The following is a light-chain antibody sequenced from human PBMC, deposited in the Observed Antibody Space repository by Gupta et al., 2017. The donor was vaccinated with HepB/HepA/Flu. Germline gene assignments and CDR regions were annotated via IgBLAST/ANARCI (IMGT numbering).Light chain of an antibody. CDR1: QSISSN. V-gene: IGKV3-15*01. CDR2: GAS. Sequence: EILMTQSPATLSVSPGERATLSCRASQSISSNLAWYQQTPCQTPRLLIYGASSRATGIPARFSGNGSGTEFTPTISSLQSEDFAVYYCQQYNNWPLSITFGQGTRLDI. J-gene: IGKJ5*01. CDR3: QQYNNWPLSIT.